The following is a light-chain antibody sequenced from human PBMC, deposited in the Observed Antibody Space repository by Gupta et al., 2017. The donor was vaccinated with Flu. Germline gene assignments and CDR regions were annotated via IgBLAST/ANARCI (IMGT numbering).Light chain of an antibody. CDR1: QSVSSSY. J-gene: IGKJ2*01. V-gene: IGKV3-20*01. CDR2: GAS. Sequence: EIVLTQSPGTLSLSPGERATLSCRASQSVSSSYLAWYQQKPAQAPRLLIYGASNRATGIPDRFSGSGSGTDCTLTISRLEPEDFAVYYCQQYGSSPYTFGQGTKLEI. CDR3: QQYGSSPYT.